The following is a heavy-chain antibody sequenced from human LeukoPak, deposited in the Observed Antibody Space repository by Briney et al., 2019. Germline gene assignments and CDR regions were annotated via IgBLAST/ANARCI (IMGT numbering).Heavy chain of an antibody. D-gene: IGHD6-19*01. V-gene: IGHV1-2*02. CDR3: ARGRVAVAGLYLYYFDY. CDR2: INPNSGGT. CDR1: GYTFTGYY. Sequence: ASVKVSCKASGYTFTGYYMHWVRQAPGQGLEWMGWINPNSGGTNYAQKFQGRVTMTRDTSISTAYMELSRLRSDDTAVYYCARGRVAVAGLYLYYFDYWGQGTLVTVSS. J-gene: IGHJ4*02.